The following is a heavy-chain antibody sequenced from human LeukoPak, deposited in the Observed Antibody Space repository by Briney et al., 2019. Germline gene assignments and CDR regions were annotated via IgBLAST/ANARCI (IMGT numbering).Heavy chain of an antibody. CDR2: ISSSSTYS. CDR3: ARVMIGTVNWFDP. V-gene: IGHV3-11*06. D-gene: IGHD3-22*01. CDR1: GFTFSDYY. J-gene: IGHJ5*02. Sequence: GGSLRLSCVASGFTFSDYYMSWIRQAPGRGLEWVSYISSSSTYSSYADSVKGRFTISRDNAKNSLYLQMNSLRAEDTAVYYCARVMIGTVNWFDPWGQGTLVTVSS.